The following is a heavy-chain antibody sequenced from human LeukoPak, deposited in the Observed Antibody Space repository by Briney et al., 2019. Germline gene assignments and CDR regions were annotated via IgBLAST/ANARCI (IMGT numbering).Heavy chain of an antibody. Sequence: QPGGSLRLSCAASGFSVSSNYMGWVRQAPGKGLEWVSIIYSAGNTYYPDSVKGRFTISRDNSQNMLYLQMDSLRAEDTAVYYCARLYDSSAYGAFDIWGQGTMVTVSS. D-gene: IGHD3-22*01. CDR1: GFSVSSNY. CDR2: IYSAGNT. CDR3: ARLYDSSAYGAFDI. J-gene: IGHJ3*02. V-gene: IGHV3-66*02.